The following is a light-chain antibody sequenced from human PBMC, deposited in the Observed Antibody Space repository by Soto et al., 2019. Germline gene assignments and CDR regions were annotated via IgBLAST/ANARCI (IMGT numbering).Light chain of an antibody. J-gene: IGLJ2*01. CDR3: QVWDNGVV. V-gene: IGLV3-21*04. CDR1: NIGSKS. Sequence: SYVLTQPPSVSVAPGKTAKITCGGDNIGSKSVHWYQQKPGQAPVLFIYYDDVRPSGIPERVSGSNSGNAATLTISGVEAGDEADYYCQVWDNGVVFGGGTKLTV. CDR2: YDD.